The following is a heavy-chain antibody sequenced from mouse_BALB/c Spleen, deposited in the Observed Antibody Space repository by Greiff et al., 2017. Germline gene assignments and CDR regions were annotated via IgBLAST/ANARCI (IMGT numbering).Heavy chain of an antibody. CDR1: GYTFTSYW. CDR3: ARAVRSMDY. CDR2: INPSNGRT. J-gene: IGHJ4*01. V-gene: IGHV1S81*02. Sequence: QVQLQQPGAELVKPGASVKLSCKASGYTFTSYWMHWVKQRPGQGLEWIGEINPSNGRTNYNEKFKSKATLTVDKSSSTAYMHLSSLTSEDSAVYYCARAVRSMDYWGQGTSVTVSS.